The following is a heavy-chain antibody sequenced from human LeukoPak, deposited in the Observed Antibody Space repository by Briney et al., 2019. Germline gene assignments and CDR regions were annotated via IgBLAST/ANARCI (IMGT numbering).Heavy chain of an antibody. Sequence: GGSLRLSCAASGFTFSSYSMNWVRQAPGKGLEWVSYISSSGSTIYYADSVKGRFTISRDNAKNSLYLQMNSLRAEDTAVYYCARVGCSGGSCAMSYSYYYYYMDVWGKGTTVTVSS. J-gene: IGHJ6*03. V-gene: IGHV3-48*04. CDR3: ARVGCSGGSCAMSYSYYYYYMDV. CDR2: ISSSGSTI. D-gene: IGHD2-15*01. CDR1: GFTFSSYS.